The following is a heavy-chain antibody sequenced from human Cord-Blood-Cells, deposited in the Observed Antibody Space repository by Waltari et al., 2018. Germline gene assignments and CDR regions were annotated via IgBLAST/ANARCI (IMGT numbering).Heavy chain of an antibody. Sequence: QVQLQQWGAGLLKPSETLSLTCAVYGGSFSGYYWSWIRQPPGKGLEWIGEINHSGSTNYNPSLKSRVTISVDTSKNQFSLKLSSVTAADTGVYYWGRRDYDILTGYDYWGQGTLVTVSS. CDR1: GGSFSGYY. CDR3: GRRDYDILTGYDY. D-gene: IGHD3-9*01. V-gene: IGHV4-34*01. CDR2: INHSGST. J-gene: IGHJ4*02.